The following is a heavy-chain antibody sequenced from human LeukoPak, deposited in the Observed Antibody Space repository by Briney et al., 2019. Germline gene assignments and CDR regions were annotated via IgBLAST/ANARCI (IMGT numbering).Heavy chain of an antibody. J-gene: IGHJ6*02. V-gene: IGHV1-69*13. CDR3: ARVSYYYGSGRDYYYYYGMDV. D-gene: IGHD3-10*01. CDR2: IIPIFGTA. CDR1: GGTFSSYA. Sequence: GASVKVSCKASGGTFSSYAISWVRQAPGQGLEWMGGIIPIFGTANYAQKFQGRVTITADESTSTADMELSSLRSEDTAVYYCARVSYYYGSGRDYYYYYGMDVWGQGTTVTVSS.